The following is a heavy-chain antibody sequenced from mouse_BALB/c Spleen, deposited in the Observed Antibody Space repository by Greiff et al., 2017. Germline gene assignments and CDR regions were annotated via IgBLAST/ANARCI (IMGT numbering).Heavy chain of an antibody. D-gene: IGHD1-1*01. CDR1: GFTFSSYA. V-gene: IGHV5-9-3*01. CDR2: ISSGGSYT. CDR3: ASSSVDY. Sequence: DVHLVESGGGLVKPGGSLKLSCAASGFTFSSYAMSWVRQTPEKRLEWVATISSGGSYTYYPDSVKGRFTISRDNAKNTLYLQMSSLRSEDTAMYYCASSSVDYWGQGTTLTVSS. J-gene: IGHJ2*01.